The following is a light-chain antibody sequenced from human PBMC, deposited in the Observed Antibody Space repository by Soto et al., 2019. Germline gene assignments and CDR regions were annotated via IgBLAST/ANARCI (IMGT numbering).Light chain of an antibody. CDR1: QSLTIDY. CDR2: DTS. V-gene: IGKV3-20*01. Sequence: EIVMAQSPATLSASPVERATLSCRASQSLTIDYLAWYQQRPGQSPRLLIFDTSRRASDVPARFRGSGSGTDFTLTITRLEPEDFALYFCQQYGRSLWPFGQGTKVDI. CDR3: QQYGRSLWP. J-gene: IGKJ1*01.